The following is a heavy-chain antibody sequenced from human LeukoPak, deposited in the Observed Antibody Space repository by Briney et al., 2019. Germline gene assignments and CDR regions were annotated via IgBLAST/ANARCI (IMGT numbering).Heavy chain of an antibody. CDR2: IRYDGSNK. J-gene: IGHJ6*03. CDR3: AKAAVGGTYYYYYMDV. D-gene: IGHD1-26*01. Sequence: GGSLRLSCAASGFTFSSYGMHWVRQAPGKGLEWVAFIRYDGSNKYYADSVKGRFTISRDNSKNTLYLQMNSLRAEDTAVCYCAKAAVGGTYYYYYMDVWGKGTTVTVSS. V-gene: IGHV3-30*02. CDR1: GFTFSSYG.